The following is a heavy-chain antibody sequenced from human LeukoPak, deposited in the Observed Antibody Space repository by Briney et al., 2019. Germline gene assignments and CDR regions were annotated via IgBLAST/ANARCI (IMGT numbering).Heavy chain of an antibody. Sequence: GGSLRLSCGVSGITLSNYGMSWVRQAPGKGLEWVAGISDSGGRTNYADSVKGRFTISRDSPKNTLYLQMNSLRVEDTAVYFCAKRGFVIRVVLVGFHKEAYYFDSWGQGALVTVSS. J-gene: IGHJ4*02. V-gene: IGHV3-23*01. CDR1: GITLSNYG. D-gene: IGHD2-21*01. CDR3: AKRGFVIRVVLVGFHKEAYYFDS. CDR2: ISDSGGRT.